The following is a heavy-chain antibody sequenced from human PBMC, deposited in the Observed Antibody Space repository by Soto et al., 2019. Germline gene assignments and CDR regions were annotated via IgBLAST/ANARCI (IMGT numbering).Heavy chain of an antibody. V-gene: IGHV1-69*02. D-gene: IGHD2-15*01. J-gene: IGHJ5*02. CDR1: GGTFSSYT. CDR2: IIPILGIA. CDR3: ARGRGCSGGSCFGNWFDP. Sequence: QVQLVQSGAEVKKPGSSVKVSCKASGGTFSSYTISWVRQAPGQGLEWMGRIIPILGIANYAQKVQGRVTITADKSTSTAYMELSRLRSEDTAVYYCARGRGCSGGSCFGNWFDPWGQGTLVTVSS.